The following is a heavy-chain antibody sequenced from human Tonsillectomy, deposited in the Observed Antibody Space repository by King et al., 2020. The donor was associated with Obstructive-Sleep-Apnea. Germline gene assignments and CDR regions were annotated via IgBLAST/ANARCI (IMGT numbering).Heavy chain of an antibody. Sequence: VQLVESGGGLVQPGGSLRLSCAASGFTFSSYAMSWVRQAPGKGLEWVSVISGSGGSTYYADSVKGRFTISRDNSKNTLYLQMNSLRAEDTAVYYCANTHTGYSSILINWFAPWGQGTLVTVSS. CDR1: GFTFSSYA. J-gene: IGHJ5*02. CDR3: ANTHTGYSSILINWFAP. CDR2: ISGSGGST. D-gene: IGHD6-13*01. V-gene: IGHV3-23*04.